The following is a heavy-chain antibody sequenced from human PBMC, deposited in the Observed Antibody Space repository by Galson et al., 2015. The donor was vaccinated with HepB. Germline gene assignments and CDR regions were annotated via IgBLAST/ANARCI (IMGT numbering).Heavy chain of an antibody. CDR2: ISSNGGST. Sequence: SLRLSCAASGFTFSSHAMHWVRQAPGKGLEYVSAISSNGGSTYYANSVKGRFTISRDNSKNTLYLQMGSLRAEDMAVYYCARGGLAVLSSLRFDPWGQGTLVTVSS. CDR3: ARGGLAVLSSLRFDP. D-gene: IGHD2/OR15-2a*01. J-gene: IGHJ5*02. V-gene: IGHV3-64*01. CDR1: GFTFSSHA.